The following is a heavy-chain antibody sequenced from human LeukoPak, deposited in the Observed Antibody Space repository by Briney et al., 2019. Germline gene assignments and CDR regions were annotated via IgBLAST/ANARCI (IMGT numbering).Heavy chain of an antibody. CDR1: GGSISSGDYY. Sequence: SQTLSLTCTVSGGSISSGDYYWSWIRQPPGKGLEWIGYIYYSGSTYYNPSLKSRVTISVDTSKNQFSLKLSSVTAADTAVYYCARQYSGSYTNWFDPWGQGTLVTVSS. D-gene: IGHD1-26*01. J-gene: IGHJ5*02. CDR2: IYYSGST. CDR3: ARQYSGSYTNWFDP. V-gene: IGHV4-30-4*01.